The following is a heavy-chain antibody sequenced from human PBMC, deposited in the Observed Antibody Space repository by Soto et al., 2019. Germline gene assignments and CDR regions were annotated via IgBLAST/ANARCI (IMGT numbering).Heavy chain of an antibody. CDR1: GFTFTNYA. Sequence: GGSLRVSCAASGFTFTNYAMHWVLQAPGKGLEWVAVISYDGSNKYYADSVKGRFTISRDNSKNTLYLQMNSLRAEDTAVYYCAKVTVTVTTEKSVTPAYWGQGTLVTVSS. CDR3: AKVTVTVTTEKSVTPAY. J-gene: IGHJ4*02. CDR2: ISYDGSNK. D-gene: IGHD4-17*01. V-gene: IGHV3-30*04.